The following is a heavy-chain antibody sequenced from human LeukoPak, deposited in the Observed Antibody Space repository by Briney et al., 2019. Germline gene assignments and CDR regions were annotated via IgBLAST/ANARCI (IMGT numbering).Heavy chain of an antibody. CDR2: ISSSSSYI. Sequence: GGSLRLSCAASGFTFSSYAMNWVRQAPGKGLEWVSSISSSSSYIYYADSVKGRFTISRDNAKNSLYLQMNSLRAEDTAVYYCARDGSPTYYDILTGHSKNYYFDYWGQGTLVTVSS. V-gene: IGHV3-21*01. CDR3: ARDGSPTYYDILTGHSKNYYFDY. D-gene: IGHD3-9*01. J-gene: IGHJ4*02. CDR1: GFTFSSYA.